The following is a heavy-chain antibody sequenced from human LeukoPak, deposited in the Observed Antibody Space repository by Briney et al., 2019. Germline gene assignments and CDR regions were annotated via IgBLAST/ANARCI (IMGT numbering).Heavy chain of an antibody. V-gene: IGHV4-38-2*02. Sequence: PSETLSLTCTVSGYSINSGYYWGWIRQPPGKGLEWTGSIDHSGSTYYNPSLKSRITISVDTSKNQFSLKLSSVTAADTAVYYCARGDCSSTICYSPMDVWGKGTTVTVSS. D-gene: IGHD2-2*01. CDR3: ARGDCSSTICYSPMDV. J-gene: IGHJ6*03. CDR2: IDHSGST. CDR1: GYSINSGYY.